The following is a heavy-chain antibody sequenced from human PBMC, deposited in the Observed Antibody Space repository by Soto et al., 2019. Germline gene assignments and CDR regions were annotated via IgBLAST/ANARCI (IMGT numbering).Heavy chain of an antibody. V-gene: IGHV3-23*01. CDR2: ISGGGGST. CDR1: GFSFSDCA. CDR3: AKGRGYYGSGSYMDY. Sequence: GGSLRLSCAASGFSFSDCAMTWVRQAPGKGLEWVSGISGGGGSTYYGDSVEGRFTVSRDNSKNTLHLQVNSLRVEDTAVYYCAKGRGYYGSGSYMDYWGQGTLVTVSS. D-gene: IGHD3-10*01. J-gene: IGHJ4*02.